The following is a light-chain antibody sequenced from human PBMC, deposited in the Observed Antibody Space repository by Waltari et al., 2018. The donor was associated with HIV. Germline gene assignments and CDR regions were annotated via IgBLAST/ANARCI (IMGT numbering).Light chain of an antibody. CDR2: RNN. J-gene: IGLJ1*01. Sequence: QSVLTQPPSASGTPGQRVTISCSGSSSNIGSTSVYWYQQLPGTAPKPLIYRNNQRPSGVPDRFSGSKSGTSASLAISGLRSEDEADYYCATWDDSLSGQVFGTGTKVTVL. CDR1: SSNIGSTS. V-gene: IGLV1-47*01. CDR3: ATWDDSLSGQV.